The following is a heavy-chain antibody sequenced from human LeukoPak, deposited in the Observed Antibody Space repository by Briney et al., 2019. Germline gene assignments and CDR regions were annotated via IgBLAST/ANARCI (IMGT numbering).Heavy chain of an antibody. D-gene: IGHD3-16*02. CDR2: INPNSGGT. Sequence: ASVKVSCKASGYTFTSYGISWVRQAPGQGLEWMGWINPNSGGTNYAQKFQGRVTMTRDTSISTAYMELSRLRSDDTAVYYCARVGDWRVSDYAWGSYRYDFDYWGQGTLVTVSS. CDR1: GYTFTSYG. CDR3: ARVGDWRVSDYAWGSYRYDFDY. J-gene: IGHJ4*02. V-gene: IGHV1-2*02.